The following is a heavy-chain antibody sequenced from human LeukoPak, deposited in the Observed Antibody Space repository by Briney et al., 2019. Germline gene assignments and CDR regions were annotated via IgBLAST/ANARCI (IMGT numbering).Heavy chain of an antibody. J-gene: IGHJ3*02. CDR3: ARDLADIVVVPAASPDAFDI. D-gene: IGHD2-2*01. V-gene: IGHV4-30-4*08. Sequence: PSQTLSLTCTVSGGSISSGDYYWSWIRQPPGKGLEWIGYIYYSGSTYYNPAIKSRVTISVDTSKNQFSLKLSSVTAADTAVYYCARDLADIVVVPAASPDAFDIWGQGTMVTVSS. CDR2: IYYSGST. CDR1: GGSISSGDYY.